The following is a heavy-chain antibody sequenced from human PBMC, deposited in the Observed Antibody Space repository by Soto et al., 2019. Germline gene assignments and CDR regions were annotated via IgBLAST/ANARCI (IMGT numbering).Heavy chain of an antibody. J-gene: IGHJ2*01. D-gene: IGHD3-9*01. Sequence: KGLEWVSAISGSGGITEYEDSVKGRFNISRDNSKNTLDLKMNSLRAEDTAVYYCAKAGGLLLLAEDGIRYSVSVSAFLLNRSSDL. V-gene: IGHV3-23*01. CDR2: ISGSGGIT. CDR3: AKAGGLLLLAEDGIRYSVSVSAFLLNRSSDL.